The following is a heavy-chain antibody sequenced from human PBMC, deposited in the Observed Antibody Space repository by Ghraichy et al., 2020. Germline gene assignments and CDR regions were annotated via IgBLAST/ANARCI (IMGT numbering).Heavy chain of an antibody. V-gene: IGHV3-74*01. Sequence: GGSLRLSCAASGFTFSNYWMHWVRQAPGKGLVWVSRIYDDGSITQYVDSVKGRFTISRDNAKNMVYLQMNSLRAEDTAIYYCVRAFDYWGQGTLVTVPS. CDR2: IYDDGSIT. CDR1: GFTFSNYW. CDR3: VRAFDY. J-gene: IGHJ4*02.